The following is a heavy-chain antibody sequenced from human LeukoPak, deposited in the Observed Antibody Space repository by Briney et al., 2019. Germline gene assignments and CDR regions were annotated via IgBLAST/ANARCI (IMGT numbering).Heavy chain of an antibody. CDR2: IYYSGST. CDR1: GGSISSSSYY. Sequence: SETLSLTCTVSGGSISSSSYYWGWIRQPPGKGLEWIGSIYYSGSTYYNPSLKSRVTISVDTSTNQFSLKLSSVTAADTAVYYCARFPTYDYYFDYWGQGTLVTVSS. CDR3: ARFPTYDYYFDY. V-gene: IGHV4-39*01. J-gene: IGHJ4*02. D-gene: IGHD1-1*01.